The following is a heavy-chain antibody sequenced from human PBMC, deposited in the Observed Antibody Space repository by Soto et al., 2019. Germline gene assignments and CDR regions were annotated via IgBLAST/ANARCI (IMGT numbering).Heavy chain of an antibody. J-gene: IGHJ4*02. CDR1: GFTFSSYW. D-gene: IGHD3-22*01. Sequence: EVQLVESGGGLVQPGGSLRLSCAASGFTFSSYWMSWVRQAPGKGLEWVANIKQDGSEKYYVDSVKGRFTISRDNAKNSLYLQMNSLRAEDTAVYYCARVLSHAYYYDSSGPLGYWGQGTLVTVSS. CDR2: IKQDGSEK. CDR3: ARVLSHAYYYDSSGPLGY. V-gene: IGHV3-7*03.